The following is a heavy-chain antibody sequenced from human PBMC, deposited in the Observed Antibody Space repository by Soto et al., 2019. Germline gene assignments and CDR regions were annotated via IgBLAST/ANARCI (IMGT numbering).Heavy chain of an antibody. V-gene: IGHV5-51*01. CDR3: VRHGYSSSWYPDN. CDR1: GYRFSSFW. D-gene: IGHD6-13*01. Sequence: ESLKISCQGSGYRFSSFWIGWVRQKPGKGLEWMGIAQPGHSDTRYSPAFQGHVTISADESTNTAYLQWSSLRASDTAMYFCVRHGYSSSWYPDNWGQGTLGTVSS. J-gene: IGHJ4*02. CDR2: AQPGHSDT.